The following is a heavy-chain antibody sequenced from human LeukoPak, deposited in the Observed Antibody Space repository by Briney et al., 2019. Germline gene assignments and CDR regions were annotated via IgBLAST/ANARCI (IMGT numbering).Heavy chain of an antibody. CDR1: GGSISSYY. J-gene: IGHJ4*02. Sequence: PSETLSLTCTVSGGSISSYYWSWIRQPPGKGLEWIGYIYYSGSTNYNPSLKSRVTISVDTSKNQFSLKLSSVTAADTAVYYCARQMAVVGATFFDYWGQGTLVTVSS. CDR3: ARQMAVVGATFFDY. V-gene: IGHV4-59*01. CDR2: IYYSGST. D-gene: IGHD1-26*01.